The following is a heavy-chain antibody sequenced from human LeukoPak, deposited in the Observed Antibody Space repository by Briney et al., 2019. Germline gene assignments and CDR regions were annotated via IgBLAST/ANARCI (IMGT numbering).Heavy chain of an antibody. CDR1: GVSISSYY. J-gene: IGHJ4*02. CDR2: IYTSGST. V-gene: IGHV4-4*07. CDR3: ARASYCSSTSCQVDY. D-gene: IGHD2-2*01. Sequence: PSETLSLTCTVAGVSISSYYWTWIRQPAGKGLDSIGRIYTSGSTSYNPSLKSRVTMSVDTSKNQFSLRLSSVTAADTAVYYCARASYCSSTSCQVDYWGQGTLVTVSS.